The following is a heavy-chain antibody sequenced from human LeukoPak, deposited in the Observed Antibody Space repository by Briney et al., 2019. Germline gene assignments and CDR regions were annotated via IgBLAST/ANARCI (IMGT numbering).Heavy chain of an antibody. V-gene: IGHV3-23*01. CDR3: AKTTGFDY. J-gene: IGHJ4*02. CDR1: GFTFSNYA. Sequence: GGSLRLSCAGSGFTFSNYAMSWVRQAPGKGLEWVSALSGSGGSTYYADSAKGRFTISRDNSRNTLYLQMNSLRAEDTAVYYCAKTTGFDYWGQGTLVTVSS. CDR2: LSGSGGST. D-gene: IGHD1-1*01.